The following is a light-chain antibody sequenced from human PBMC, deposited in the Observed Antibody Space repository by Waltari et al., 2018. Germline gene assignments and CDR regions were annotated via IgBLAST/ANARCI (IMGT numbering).Light chain of an antibody. CDR2: WAS. J-gene: IGKJ2*01. CDR3: QQYYSTPLYT. CDR1: QSLLHRYGKTH. V-gene: IGKV4-1*01. Sequence: VMTQTPLALSVTPGQPASISCKSSQSLLHRYGKTHLYWYLQKPGQPPKLPIYWASTRDSGVPDRFSGSGSGTDFTLTISSLQAEDVAVYYCQQYYSTPLYTFGQGTKLEIK.